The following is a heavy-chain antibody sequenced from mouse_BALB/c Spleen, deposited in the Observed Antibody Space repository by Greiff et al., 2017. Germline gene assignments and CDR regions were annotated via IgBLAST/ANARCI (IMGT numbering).Heavy chain of an antibody. CDR2: ISSGGSYT. CDR3: ARDHYTYAMDY. J-gene: IGHJ4*01. V-gene: IGHV5-9-4*01. Sequence: EVKLMESGGGLVKPGGSLKLSCAASGFTFSSYAMSWVRQSPEKRLEWVAEISSGGSYTYYPDTVTGRFTISRDNAKNTLYLEMSSLRSEDTAMYYCARDHYTYAMDYWGQGTSVTVSS. CDR1: GFTFSSYA. D-gene: IGHD2-12*01.